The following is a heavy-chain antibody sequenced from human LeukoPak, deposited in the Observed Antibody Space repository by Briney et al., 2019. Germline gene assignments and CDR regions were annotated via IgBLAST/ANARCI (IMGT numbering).Heavy chain of an antibody. D-gene: IGHD4-17*01. Sequence: GGSLRLSCAASGFTFSSYAMRWVRQAPGKGLEWVSSISGGGESTYYPDSVKGRFTISRDNSKNTLYLQMNSLRAEDTAVYYCAKGNGDHAIHPDFWGQGTLVTVSS. J-gene: IGHJ4*02. CDR1: GFTFSSYA. V-gene: IGHV3-23*01. CDR3: AKGNGDHAIHPDF. CDR2: ISGGGEST.